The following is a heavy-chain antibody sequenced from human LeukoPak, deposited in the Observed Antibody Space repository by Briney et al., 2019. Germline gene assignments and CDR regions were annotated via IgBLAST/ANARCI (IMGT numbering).Heavy chain of an antibody. CDR2: ISGSSNNT. CDR3: AKDYGGNGGSWYSPVDF. CDR1: GFTFSTYA. D-gene: IGHD2-15*01. J-gene: IGHJ4*02. V-gene: IGHV3-23*01. Sequence: PGGSLRLSCAASGFTFSTYAMSWVRQAPGKGLEWVSVISGSSNNTYYADSVKGRFTISRDNSKNTLSLQMSSLRAEDTAVYYCAKDYGGNGGSWYSPVDFWGQGTLVTVSS.